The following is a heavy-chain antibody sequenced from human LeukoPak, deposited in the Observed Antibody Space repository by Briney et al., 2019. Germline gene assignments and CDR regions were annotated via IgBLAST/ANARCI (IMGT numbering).Heavy chain of an antibody. CDR1: GFTFSSYE. CDR3: ARLVSGSYFHIYYYYYMDV. CDR2: ISSSGSTI. Sequence: PGGSLRLSCAASGFTFSSYEMNWVRQAPGKGLEWVSYISSSGSTIYYADSVKGRFTISRDNAKNSLYLQMNSLRADDTAVYYCARLVSGSYFHIYYYYYMDVWGKGTTVTISS. J-gene: IGHJ6*03. D-gene: IGHD1-26*01. V-gene: IGHV3-48*03.